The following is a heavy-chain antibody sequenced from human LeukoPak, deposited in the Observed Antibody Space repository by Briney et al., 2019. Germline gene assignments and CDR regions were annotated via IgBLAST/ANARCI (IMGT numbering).Heavy chain of an antibody. V-gene: IGHV3-53*01. Sequence: EPGGSLRLSCAASGFTVSSNYMSWVRQAPGKGLEWVSVIYSGGSTYYADSVKGRFTISRDNSKNTLYLQMNSLSAEDTAVYYCARVSSSWPYYYYYYMDVWGKGTTVTVSS. CDR3: ARVSSSWPYYYYYYMDV. J-gene: IGHJ6*03. D-gene: IGHD6-13*01. CDR2: IYSGGST. CDR1: GFTVSSNY.